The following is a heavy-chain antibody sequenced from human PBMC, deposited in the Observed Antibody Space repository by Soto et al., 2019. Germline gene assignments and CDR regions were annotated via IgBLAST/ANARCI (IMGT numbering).Heavy chain of an antibody. J-gene: IGHJ6*02. CDR2: IWYDGSNK. Sequence: GGSLRLSCAASGFTFSSYGMHWVRQAPGKGLEWVAVIWYDGSNKFYADSVKGRFTISRDNSKNTLYLQMNSLRAEDTAVYYCARDHVGYGMDVWGQGTTVTVSS. CDR1: GFTFSSYG. D-gene: IGHD1-26*01. V-gene: IGHV3-33*01. CDR3: ARDHVGYGMDV.